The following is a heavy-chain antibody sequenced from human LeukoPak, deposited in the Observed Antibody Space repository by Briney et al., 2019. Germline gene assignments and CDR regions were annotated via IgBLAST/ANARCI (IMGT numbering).Heavy chain of an antibody. CDR1: GFTFSSYE. CDR2: ISSGSTI. V-gene: IGHV3-48*03. J-gene: IGHJ6*03. CDR3: ARVEYYYDSSGIYYYYYMDV. D-gene: IGHD3-22*01. Sequence: GGSLRLSCAASGFTFSSYEMNWVSQDPGKGREWASYISSGSTIYYADSVKGRFSISRDNAKNSLYLQMNSLRAEDTAVYYCARVEYYYDSSGIYYYYYMDVWGKGTTVTVSS.